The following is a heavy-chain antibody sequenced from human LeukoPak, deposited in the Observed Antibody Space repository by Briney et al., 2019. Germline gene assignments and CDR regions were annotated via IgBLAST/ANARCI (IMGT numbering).Heavy chain of an antibody. CDR3: AGDPSEYFDY. J-gene: IGHJ4*02. V-gene: IGHV3-30*04. CDR2: ISFYENNA. Sequence: GGSLRLSCAASGFTFSRYTMHWVRQAPGKGLEWVAVISFYENNAYYADSVKGRFTISRDDSKNTLFLQMNSLTTEDTAVYYCAGDPSEYFDYWGQGTLVTVSS. CDR1: GFTFSRYT.